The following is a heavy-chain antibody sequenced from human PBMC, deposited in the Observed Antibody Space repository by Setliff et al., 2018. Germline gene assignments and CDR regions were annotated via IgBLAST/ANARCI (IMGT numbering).Heavy chain of an antibody. V-gene: IGHV3-7*01. J-gene: IGHJ3*02. CDR3: ARDRLAGFLSGSGSYYLAMPAAFDI. Sequence: GGSLRLSCAASGFTFSSYWMSWVRQAPGKGLEWVANIKQDGSEKYYVDSVKGRFTISRDNAKNSLYLQMNSLRAEDTAVYYCARDRLAGFLSGSGSYYLAMPAAFDIWGQGTMVTVSS. CDR1: GFTFSSYW. D-gene: IGHD1-26*01. CDR2: IKQDGSEK.